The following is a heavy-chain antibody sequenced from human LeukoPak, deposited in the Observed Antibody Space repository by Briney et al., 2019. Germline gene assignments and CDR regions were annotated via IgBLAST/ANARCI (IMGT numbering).Heavy chain of an antibody. CDR1: GFTFDDYA. CDR3: AKGGVVSSSSDYYYYMDV. J-gene: IGHJ6*03. D-gene: IGHD6-6*01. CDR2: ISWNSGSI. Sequence: GGSLTLSCAASGFTFDDYAMHWVRHAPGKGLEWVSGISWNSGSIGYADSVKGRFTISRDNAKNSLYLRMNSLRAEDMALYYCAKGGVVSSSSDYYYYMDVWGKGTTVTVSS. V-gene: IGHV3-9*03.